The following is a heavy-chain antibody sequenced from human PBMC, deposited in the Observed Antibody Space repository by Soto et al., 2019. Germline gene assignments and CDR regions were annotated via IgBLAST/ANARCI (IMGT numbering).Heavy chain of an antibody. Sequence: EVQLLESGGGLVQPGGSLRLACAASGFNFGTYAMAWVRQAPGRGLEWVSSAGSGSSRYYADSVRGRFTVSRDTSKSTLYLEMSSLRAEDTALYYCVKFRGQAYSYYHMDVWGKGTTVTVSS. CDR3: VKFRGQAYSYYHMDV. J-gene: IGHJ6*03. CDR2: AGSGSSR. CDR1: GFNFGTYA. V-gene: IGHV3-23*01.